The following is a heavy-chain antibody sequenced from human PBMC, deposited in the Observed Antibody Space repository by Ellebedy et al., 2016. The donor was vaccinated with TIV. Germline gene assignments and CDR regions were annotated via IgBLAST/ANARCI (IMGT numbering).Heavy chain of an antibody. CDR2: IGSAGDT. D-gene: IGHD2-15*01. Sequence: PGGSLRLSCAASGFTFSSHAMHWVRQGTGKGLEWVSAIGSAGDTSYSGSVKGRFTISKENGKNSVYLQINSLRAEDTAVYYCSRASADLDYWGQGTLVTVSS. V-gene: IGHV3-13*01. CDR1: GFTFSSHA. J-gene: IGHJ4*02. CDR3: SRASADLDY.